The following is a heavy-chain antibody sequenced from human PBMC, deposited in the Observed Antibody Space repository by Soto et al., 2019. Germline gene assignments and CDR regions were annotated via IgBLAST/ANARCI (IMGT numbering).Heavy chain of an antibody. V-gene: IGHV1-18*01. CDR1: GYTFTSYG. CDR2: ISAYNGNT. CDR3: ARWYSSSWYGYYYGMDV. D-gene: IGHD6-13*01. J-gene: IGHJ6*02. Sequence: QVQLVQSGAEVKKPGASVKVSCKASGYTFTSYGISWVRQAPGQGLEWMGWISAYNGNTNYAQKHQGRVTMTTDTTTSTAYMELRSLRSDDTAVYYCARWYSSSWYGYYYGMDVWGQGTTVTVSS.